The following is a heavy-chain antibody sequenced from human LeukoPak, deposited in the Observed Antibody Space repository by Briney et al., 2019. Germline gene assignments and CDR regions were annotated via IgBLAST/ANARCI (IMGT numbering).Heavy chain of an antibody. D-gene: IGHD3-10*01. CDR2: ISSSGSTI. CDR3: ARELKGVGELLFPSEDYYGMDV. J-gene: IGHJ6*02. V-gene: IGHV3-48*03. CDR1: GFTFSSYE. Sequence: SGGSLRLSCAASGFTFSSYEMNWVRQAPGKGLEWVSYISSSGSTIYYADSVKGRFTISRDNAKNSLYLQMNSLRAEDTAVYYCARELKGVGELLFPSEDYYGMDVWGQGTTVTVSS.